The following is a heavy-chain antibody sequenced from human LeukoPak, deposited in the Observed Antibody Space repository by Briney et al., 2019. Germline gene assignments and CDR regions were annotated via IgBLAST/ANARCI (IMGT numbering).Heavy chain of an antibody. Sequence: GASVTVSCTASGYTFTVYYMHWVRQAPGPGLEWMGWINPNSGGTNYAQKFQGRVTMTRDTSISTAYMELSRLRSDDTAVYYCARTPLWFGELLHWFDPWGQGTLVTVSS. CDR2: INPNSGGT. CDR3: ARTPLWFGELLHWFDP. V-gene: IGHV1-2*02. CDR1: GYTFTVYY. D-gene: IGHD3-10*01. J-gene: IGHJ5*02.